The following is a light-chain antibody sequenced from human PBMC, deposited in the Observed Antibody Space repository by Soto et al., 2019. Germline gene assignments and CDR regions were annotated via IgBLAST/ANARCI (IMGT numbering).Light chain of an antibody. CDR1: QNIERW. V-gene: IGKV1-5*01. J-gene: IGKJ1*01. CDR3: QQYQSDTWT. CDR2: DVS. Sequence: DIQMTQSPSTVSTSVGDRVRLTCRANQNIERWQAWYQQKPGKAPKLLLYDVSTLERGVPSRFSGSGSATEFTLTISDLQPDDFATYYCQQYQSDTWTFGQGTKVEVK.